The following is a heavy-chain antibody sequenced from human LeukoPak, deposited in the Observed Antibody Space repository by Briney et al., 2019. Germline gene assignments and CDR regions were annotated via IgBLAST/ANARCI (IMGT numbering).Heavy chain of an antibody. V-gene: IGHV4-59*12. D-gene: IGHD1-26*01. J-gene: IGHJ3*02. CDR2: IYYSGST. CDR3: ARDRLLTDSGNYYHDAFDI. Sequence: SATLSLTCSVSGGSISSYYWSWIRQPPGKGLEWIGYIYYSGSTNYNPSLKSRVTISVDTSKNRFSLKLSSVTAADTAVYYCARDRLLTDSGNYYHDAFDIWGPGTMVTVSS. CDR1: GGSISSYY.